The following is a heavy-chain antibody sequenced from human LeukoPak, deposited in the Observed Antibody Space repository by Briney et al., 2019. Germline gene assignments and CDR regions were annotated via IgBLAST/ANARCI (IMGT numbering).Heavy chain of an antibody. CDR3: ASMWLRFRYHDY. CDR2: INPSGGST. J-gene: IGHJ4*02. V-gene: IGHV1-46*01. D-gene: IGHD5-12*01. CDR1: GYTFTSYG. Sequence: ASVKVSCKASGYTFTSYGISWVRQAPGQGLEWMGIINPSGGSTSYAQKFQGRVTITADKSTSTAYMELSSLRSEDTAVYYCASMWLRFRYHDYWGQGTLVTVSS.